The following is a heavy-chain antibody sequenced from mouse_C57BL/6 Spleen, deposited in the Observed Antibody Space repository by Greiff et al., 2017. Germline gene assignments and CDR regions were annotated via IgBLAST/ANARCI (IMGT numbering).Heavy chain of an antibody. J-gene: IGHJ2*01. CDR3: AKNYYGSQFDY. V-gene: IGHV1-82*01. CDR1: GYAFSSSW. D-gene: IGHD1-1*01. CDR2: IYPGDGDT. Sequence: QVQLQQSGPELVKPGASVKLSCKASGYAFSSSWMNWVKQRPGKGLEWIGRIYPGDGDTNYNGKFKGKATLTADKSSSTAYMQLSSLTSEDSAVYFCAKNYYGSQFDYWGQGTTLTVSS.